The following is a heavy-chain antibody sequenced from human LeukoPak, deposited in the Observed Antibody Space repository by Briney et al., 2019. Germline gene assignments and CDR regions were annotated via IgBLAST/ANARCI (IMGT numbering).Heavy chain of an antibody. CDR1: GFTFSSYW. CDR3: TREGIKWLVQNWFDP. V-gene: IGHV3-7*01. Sequence: PGGSLRLSCAASGFTFSSYWMSWVRQAPGKGLEGVANIKQDGSEKYYMDSVKGRFTISRDNAKNSLYLQMNSLRAEDTAVYYCTREGIKWLVQNWFDPWGQGTLVTVSS. J-gene: IGHJ5*02. D-gene: IGHD6-19*01. CDR2: IKQDGSEK.